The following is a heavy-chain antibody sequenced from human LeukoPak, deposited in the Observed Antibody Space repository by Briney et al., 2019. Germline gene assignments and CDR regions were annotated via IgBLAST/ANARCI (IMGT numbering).Heavy chain of an antibody. CDR3: ARSRRWLGLTGATFFDY. V-gene: IGHV3-7*03. Sequence: GGSLRLSCVASGFTISSYWMHWVRQAPGKGLEWVANIKQDGSEKYYADSVKGRFTISRDNAKNSLYLQMNSLRAEDTAVYYCARSRRWLGLTGATFFDYWGQGTLVTVSS. CDR2: IKQDGSEK. CDR1: GFTISSYW. J-gene: IGHJ4*02. D-gene: IGHD1-26*01.